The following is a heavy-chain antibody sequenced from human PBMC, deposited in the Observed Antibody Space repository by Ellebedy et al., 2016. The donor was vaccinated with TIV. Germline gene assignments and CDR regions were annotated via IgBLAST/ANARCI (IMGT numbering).Heavy chain of an antibody. V-gene: IGHV3-30*01. CDR2: IASDGSDQ. CDR1: GFTFSGYA. J-gene: IGHJ4*02. CDR3: ARRGYSYEGLLDH. Sequence: GESLKISCAASGFTFSGYAMHWVRQAPGKGLEWVAVIASDGSDQTYPDAVKGRFTISRDNSRNTLHLQMNNLRSEDTAVYYCARRGYSYEGLLDHWGQGTLVVVSS. D-gene: IGHD5-18*01.